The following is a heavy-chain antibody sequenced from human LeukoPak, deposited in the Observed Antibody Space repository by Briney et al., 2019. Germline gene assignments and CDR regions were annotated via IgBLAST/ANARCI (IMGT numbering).Heavy chain of an antibody. Sequence: GGSLRLSCAASGFTFTNYWTIWVRQAPGKGLEWVANIRQDGSERYYVDSVKGRFTISRDNAKNSLYLQMNSLRAEDTAVYYCARGGSGSPVDYWGQGTLVTVSS. CDR3: ARGGSGSPVDY. V-gene: IGHV3-7*01. J-gene: IGHJ4*02. D-gene: IGHD3-22*01. CDR2: IRQDGSER. CDR1: GFTFTNYW.